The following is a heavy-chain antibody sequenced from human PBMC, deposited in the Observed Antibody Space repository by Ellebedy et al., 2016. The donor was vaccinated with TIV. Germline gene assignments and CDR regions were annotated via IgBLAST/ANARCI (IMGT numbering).Heavy chain of an antibody. D-gene: IGHD6-13*01. CDR1: GFTFSSYG. J-gene: IGHJ4*02. V-gene: IGHV3-30*18. CDR3: AKDQQQLVLDY. CDR2: ISYDGSNK. Sequence: GESLKISCAASGFTFSSYGMHWVRQAPGKGLEWVAVISYDGSNKYYADSVKGRFTNSRDNSKNTLYLQMNSLRAEDTAVYYCAKDQQQLVLDYWGQGTLVTVSS.